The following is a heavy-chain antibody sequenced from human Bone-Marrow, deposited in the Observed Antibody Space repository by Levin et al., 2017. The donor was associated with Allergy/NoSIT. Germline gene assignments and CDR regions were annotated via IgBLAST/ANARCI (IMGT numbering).Heavy chain of an antibody. D-gene: IGHD3-10*01. V-gene: IGHV4-34*01. Sequence: KPSETLSLTCAVNGGSFIGYYWSWIRQPPGKGLEWIGEINHNGNSNYNPSLLSRVTMSWNTARTHLSLRLTSVTSADTAVYYCARRLHSYGLGSYPDWGQGTQVTVPS. CDR1: GGSFIGYY. J-gene: IGHJ4*02. CDR2: INHNGNS. CDR3: ARRLHSYGLGSYPD.